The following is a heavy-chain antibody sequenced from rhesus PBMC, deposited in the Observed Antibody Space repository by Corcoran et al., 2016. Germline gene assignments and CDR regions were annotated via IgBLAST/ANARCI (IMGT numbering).Heavy chain of an antibody. Sequence: EVQLVETGGGLVQPGGSLKLSCAASGFTFSSYGMSWVRQAPGKGLEWVSAINTSGVSTYYADSVKGQFTISRDDSKNTLSLQMNSLRAEDTAVYYCAKGASSWSNQYGLDSWGQGVVVTVSS. CDR3: AKGASSWSNQYGLDS. J-gene: IGHJ6*01. CDR1: GFTFSSYG. D-gene: IGHD6-13*01. V-gene: IGHV3S5*01. CDR2: INTSGVST.